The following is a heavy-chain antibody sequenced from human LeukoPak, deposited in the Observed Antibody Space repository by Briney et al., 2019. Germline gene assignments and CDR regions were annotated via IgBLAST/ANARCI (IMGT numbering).Heavy chain of an antibody. D-gene: IGHD3-16*01. CDR3: ARDIIWGSGTQPPDY. V-gene: IGHV1-69*10. CDR1: GGTFSDYA. CDR2: FIPMLGTA. J-gene: IGHJ4*02. Sequence: GASVKVSCKASGGTFSDYALNWVRQAPGQGLEWMGVFIPMLGTANSTQKFQGRVTITADISTNTAYMELSSLRSDDTAVYYCARDIIWGSGTQPPDYWGQGTLVTVSS.